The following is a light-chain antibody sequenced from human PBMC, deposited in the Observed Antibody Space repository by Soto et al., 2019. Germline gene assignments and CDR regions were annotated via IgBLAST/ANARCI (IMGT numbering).Light chain of an antibody. Sequence: DLHMAQAPPSLSASVGDRVTITCRASHNIVTYLNWYQQKAGKAPSLLIYEASHLQSGVPFRFFGSGSGTDFTLTIDNLQHEASATYYCQQSHSTPPTFGPGTKLESK. CDR1: HNIVTY. CDR2: EAS. CDR3: QQSHSTPPT. J-gene: IGKJ2*01. V-gene: IGKV1-39*01.